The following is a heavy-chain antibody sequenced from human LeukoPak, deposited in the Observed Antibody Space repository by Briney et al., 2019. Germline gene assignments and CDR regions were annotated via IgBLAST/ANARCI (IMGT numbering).Heavy chain of an antibody. J-gene: IGHJ4*02. CDR1: GGSISSSNW. V-gene: IGHV4-4*02. Sequence: SETLSLTCAVSGGSISSSNWWSWVRQPPGKGLEWIGEIYHSGSTNYNPSLKSRVTISVDRSKNQFSLRLSSVTAADTAVYYCARRGYCSGASCFPFDYWGQGTLVTVSS. CDR3: ARRGYCSGASCFPFDY. CDR2: IYHSGST. D-gene: IGHD2-15*01.